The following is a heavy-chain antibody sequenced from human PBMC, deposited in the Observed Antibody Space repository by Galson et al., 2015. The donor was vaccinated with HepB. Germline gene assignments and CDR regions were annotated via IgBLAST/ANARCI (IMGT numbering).Heavy chain of an antibody. Sequence: SVKVSCKASGGTFSSYAISWVRQAPGQGLEWMGGIIPIFGTANYAQKFQGRVTITADESTSTAYMELSSLRSEDTAVYYCARDGGGLVGVKTQKLNYWGQGTLVTVSS. CDR2: IIPIFGTA. D-gene: IGHD2-8*01. CDR1: GGTFSSYA. CDR3: ARDGGGLVGVKTQKLNY. J-gene: IGHJ4*02. V-gene: IGHV1-69*13.